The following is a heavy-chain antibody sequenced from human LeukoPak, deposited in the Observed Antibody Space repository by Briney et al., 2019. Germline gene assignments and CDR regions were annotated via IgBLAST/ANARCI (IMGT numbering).Heavy chain of an antibody. J-gene: IGHJ4*02. CDR1: GFTFSDYY. V-gene: IGHV3-11*04. Sequence: GGSLRLSCAASGFTFSDYYMSWIRQAPGKGLEWVSYISSSGSTIYYADSVKGRFTISRDNAKNSLYLQMNSLRAEDTAVYYCARGTPILWFGELLSMPFDYWGQGTLVTVSS. CDR3: ARGTPILWFGELLSMPFDY. D-gene: IGHD3-10*01. CDR2: ISSSGSTI.